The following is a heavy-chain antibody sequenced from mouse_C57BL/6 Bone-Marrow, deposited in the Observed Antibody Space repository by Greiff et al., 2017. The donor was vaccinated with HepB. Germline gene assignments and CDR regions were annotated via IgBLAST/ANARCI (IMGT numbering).Heavy chain of an antibody. Sequence: EVHLVESGGGLVKPGGSLKLSCAASGFTFSDYGMHWVRQAPEKGLEWVAYISSGSSTIYYADTVKGRFTISRDNAKNTLFLQMTSLRSEDTAMYYCASSYDYAPAYWGQGTLVTVSA. CDR3: ASSYDYAPAY. J-gene: IGHJ3*01. CDR1: GFTFSDYG. D-gene: IGHD2-4*01. CDR2: ISSGSSTI. V-gene: IGHV5-17*01.